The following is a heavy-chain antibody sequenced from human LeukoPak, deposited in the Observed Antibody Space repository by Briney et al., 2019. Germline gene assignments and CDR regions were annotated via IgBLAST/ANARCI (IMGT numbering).Heavy chain of an antibody. D-gene: IGHD4-17*01. V-gene: IGHV3-48*03. CDR1: GFTFSSYE. Sequence: PGGSLRLSCAASGFTFSSYEMNWVRQAPGKGLEWVSYISTNGTVIHYADSVKGRFTISRDNAKNSLYLQMNSLRAEDTAVHYCAPRTTVTTSWGQGTLVTVSS. J-gene: IGHJ4*02. CDR2: ISTNGTVI. CDR3: APRTTVTTS.